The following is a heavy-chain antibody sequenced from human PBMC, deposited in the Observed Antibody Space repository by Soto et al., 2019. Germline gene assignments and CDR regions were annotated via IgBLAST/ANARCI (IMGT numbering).Heavy chain of an antibody. CDR3: ATDPTVTKDY. V-gene: IGHV4-39*01. Sequence: SETLSLTCTVSGGSISSRSYYWGWIRQPPGKGLVWIGSIYYSGSTYYNPSLKSRVTISVDTSKNQFSLKLSSVTAADTAVYYCATDPTVTKDYWGQGTLVTVSS. D-gene: IGHD4-17*01. CDR1: GGSISSRSYY. CDR2: IYYSGST. J-gene: IGHJ4*02.